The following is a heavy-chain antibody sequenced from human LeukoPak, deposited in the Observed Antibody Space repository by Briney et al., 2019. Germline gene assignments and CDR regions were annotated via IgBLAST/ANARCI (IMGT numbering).Heavy chain of an antibody. D-gene: IGHD1-26*01. CDR3: ARGGVGATRRRYYFDY. CDR1: GGSFSGYY. V-gene: IGHV4-34*01. J-gene: IGHJ4*02. CDR2: INHSGST. Sequence: SETLSLTCAVYGGSFSGYYWSWIRQPPGKGLEWIGEINHSGSTNYNPSLKSRATISVDTSKNQFSLKLSSVTAADTAVYYCARGGVGATRRRYYFDYWGQGTLATVSS.